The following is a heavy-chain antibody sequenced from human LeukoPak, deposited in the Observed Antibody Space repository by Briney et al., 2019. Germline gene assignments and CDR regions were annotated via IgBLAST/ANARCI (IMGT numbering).Heavy chain of an antibody. CDR2: IGSSSGYI. CDR1: GFTFNYYS. V-gene: IGHV3-21*01. D-gene: IGHD6-13*01. CDR3: ARAAAGSGNYYYYMDV. Sequence: TGGSLRLSCAASGFTFNYYSMNWVRQAPGKGLEWVSSIGSSSGYIYYADSVKGRFTISRDNAKNSVYLHMNSLIAEDAAVYYCARAAAGSGNYYYYMDVWGKGTTVTVSS. J-gene: IGHJ6*03.